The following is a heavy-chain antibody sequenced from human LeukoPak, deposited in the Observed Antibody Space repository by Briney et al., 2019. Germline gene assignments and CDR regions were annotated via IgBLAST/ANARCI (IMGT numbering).Heavy chain of an antibody. V-gene: IGHV3-30*02. CDR1: GFTFRSYG. CDR2: IRFDGNTK. D-gene: IGHD5-24*01. Sequence: GGSLRLSCAASGFTFRSYGMHWVRQAPGKGLEWVAFIRFDGNTKYYADSVKGLFTISRDISKNTLYPQMNSLRAVDTAVYYCAKDDGWVQYANWGQGTLVTVSS. J-gene: IGHJ4*02. CDR3: AKDDGWVQYAN.